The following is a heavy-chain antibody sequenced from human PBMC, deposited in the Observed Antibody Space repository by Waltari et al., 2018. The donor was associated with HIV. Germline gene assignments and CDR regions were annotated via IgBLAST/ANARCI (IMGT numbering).Heavy chain of an antibody. CDR3: ARILDIVVVPAARIAAAGPFDY. V-gene: IGHV4-38-2*02. D-gene: IGHD2-2*03. CDR1: GYSISSGYY. Sequence: QVQLQESGPGLVKPSETLSLPCTVSGYSISSGYYWGSIRQPPGKGLEGIGSIYHSGSTYYNPSLKSRVTISVDTSKNQFSLKLSSVTAADTAVYYCARILDIVVVPAARIAAAGPFDYWGQGTLVTVSS. J-gene: IGHJ4*02. CDR2: IYHSGST.